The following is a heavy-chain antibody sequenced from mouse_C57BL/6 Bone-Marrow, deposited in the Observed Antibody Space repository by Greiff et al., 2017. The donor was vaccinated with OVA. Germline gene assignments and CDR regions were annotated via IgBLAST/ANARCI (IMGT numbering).Heavy chain of an antibody. V-gene: IGHV5-4*01. CDR1: GFTFSSYA. D-gene: IGHD4-1*01. CDR3: ARDRYGTGTAWFAY. Sequence: DVHLVESGGGLVKPGGSLQLSCAASGFTFSSYAMSWVRQTPEKRLEWVATISDGGSYTYYPDNVKGRFTISRDNAKNNLYLQMSHLKSEDTAMYYCARDRYGTGTAWFAYWGQGTLVTVSA. J-gene: IGHJ3*01. CDR2: ISDGGSYT.